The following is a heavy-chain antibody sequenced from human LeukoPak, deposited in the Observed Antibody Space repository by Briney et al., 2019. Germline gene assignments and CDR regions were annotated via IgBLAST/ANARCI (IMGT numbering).Heavy chain of an antibody. CDR3: ARHMGYSGYDYHYYYYMDV. Sequence: SETLSLTCTVSGYSISSGYHWGWIRQPPGQGLEWIGSIYHSGSTYYNPSLKSRVTISVDTSKNQFSLKLSSVTAADTAVYYCARHMGYSGYDYHYYYYMDVWGKGTTVTVSS. V-gene: IGHV4-38-2*02. CDR2: IYHSGST. CDR1: GYSISSGYH. J-gene: IGHJ6*03. D-gene: IGHD5-12*01.